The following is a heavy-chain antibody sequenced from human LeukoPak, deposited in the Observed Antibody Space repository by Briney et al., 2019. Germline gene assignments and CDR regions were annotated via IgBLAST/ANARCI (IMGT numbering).Heavy chain of an antibody. D-gene: IGHD3-10*01. CDR1: GFTFSSYG. J-gene: IGHJ4*02. CDR2: IRYDGSNK. Sequence: GGSLRLSCAASGFTFSSYGMHWVRQAPGKGLEWVAFIRYDGSNKYYADSVKGRFTISRDNAKNSLYLQMNSLRAEDTAVYYCARGRGLPGPLDYWGQGTLVTVSS. V-gene: IGHV3-30*02. CDR3: ARGRGLPGPLDY.